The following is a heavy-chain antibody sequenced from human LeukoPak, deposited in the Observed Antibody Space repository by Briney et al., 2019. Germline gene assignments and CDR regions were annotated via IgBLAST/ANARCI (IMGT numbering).Heavy chain of an antibody. CDR2: IYTSGGT. Sequence: PSQTLSLTCTVSGGSISSGSYYWSWIRQPAGKGLEWIGRIYTSGGTNYNPSLKSRVTISVDTSKNQFSLKLSSVTAADTAVYYCARGDSSSWLYNWFDPWGQGTLVTVSS. V-gene: IGHV4-61*02. J-gene: IGHJ5*02. CDR3: ARGDSSSWLYNWFDP. D-gene: IGHD6-13*01. CDR1: GGSISSGSYY.